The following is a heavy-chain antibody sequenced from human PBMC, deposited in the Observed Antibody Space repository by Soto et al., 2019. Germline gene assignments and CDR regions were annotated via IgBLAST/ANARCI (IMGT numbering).Heavy chain of an antibody. D-gene: IGHD5-12*01. V-gene: IGHV1-18*01. CDR2: ISAYNGNT. CDR3: ARQRNPGYDYGYYYYGMDV. J-gene: IGHJ6*02. Sequence: QVQLVQSGAEVKKPGASVKVSCKASGYTFTSYGISWVRQAPGQGLEWMGWISAYNGNTNYAQKLQGRVTMTTDTSTSTAYMELRSLRADDTAVYYCARQRNPGYDYGYYYYGMDVWGQGTTVTVSS. CDR1: GYTFTSYG.